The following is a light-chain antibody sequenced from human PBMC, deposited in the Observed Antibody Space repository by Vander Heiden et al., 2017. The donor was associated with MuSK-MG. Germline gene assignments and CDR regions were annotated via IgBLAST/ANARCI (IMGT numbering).Light chain of an antibody. CDR2: AAS. J-gene: IGKJ3*01. CDR3: QQSDCNPRFT. CDR1: QSISSY. Sequence: DIQMTQSPSSLSASVGDRVTITCRASQSISSYLNWYQQKPGKAPKLLIYAASSLQSGVPSRFSGSGYGTDFTLTISSRQPEDFAPYYCQQSDCNPRFTFGPGTKVDIK. V-gene: IGKV1-39*01.